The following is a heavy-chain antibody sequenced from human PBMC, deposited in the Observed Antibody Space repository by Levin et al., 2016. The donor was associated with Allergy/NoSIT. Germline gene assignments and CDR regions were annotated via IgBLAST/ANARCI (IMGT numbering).Heavy chain of an antibody. V-gene: IGHV1-46*03. J-gene: IGHJ4*02. CDR3: GKSRSRAAMAAGY. D-gene: IGHD5-18*01. CDR2: INPNDATT. Sequence: WVRQAPGQGLEWMGIINPNDATTYYAQNFQGRVTMTRDTSTSTVDMELRSLRSEDTAVYYCGKSRSRAAMAAGYWGQGTLVTVSS.